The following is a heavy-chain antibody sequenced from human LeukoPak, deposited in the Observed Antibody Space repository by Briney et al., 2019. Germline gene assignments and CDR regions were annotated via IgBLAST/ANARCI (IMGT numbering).Heavy chain of an antibody. J-gene: IGHJ4*02. Sequence: GGSLRLSCAASGFTFSNYAMSWVRQAPGKGLEWVSAVSGRDDSTYYADSVKGRSTISRDTSKNTLYLQMNSLRAEDTAVYYCVKWGDYDILTGYYDPDYWGQGTLVTVSS. D-gene: IGHD3-9*01. CDR3: VKWGDYDILTGYYDPDY. CDR1: GFTFSNYA. CDR2: VSGRDDST. V-gene: IGHV3-23*01.